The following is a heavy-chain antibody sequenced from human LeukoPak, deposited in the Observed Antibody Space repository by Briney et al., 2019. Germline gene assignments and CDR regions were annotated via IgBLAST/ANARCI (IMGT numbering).Heavy chain of an antibody. CDR1: GFTFSSYE. CDR3: ARVTAPTTPAFDI. CDR2: ISNSGSLI. Sequence: PGGSLRLSCAASGFTFSSYEMNWVRQAPGKGLEWVSYISNSGSLIYYADSVKGRFTISRDNAKNSLYLQMNSLRAEDTAVYYCARVTAPTTPAFDIWGQGTMVTVSS. J-gene: IGHJ3*02. V-gene: IGHV3-48*03. D-gene: IGHD1-14*01.